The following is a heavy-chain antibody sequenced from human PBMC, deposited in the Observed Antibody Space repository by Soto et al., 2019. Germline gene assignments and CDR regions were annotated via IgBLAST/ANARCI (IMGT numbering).Heavy chain of an antibody. Sequence: PGGSLRLSCAASGFTFSSNSMNWVRQAPGKGLEWVSSISSSGTYRYYADSVKGRFTISRDNAKNSLYLQMNSLRAEDTAVYYCASPPYYFDTSGYSYWGQGTLVTVSS. J-gene: IGHJ4*02. D-gene: IGHD3-22*01. CDR3: ASPPYYFDTSGYSY. CDR1: GFTFSSNS. CDR2: ISSSGTYR. V-gene: IGHV3-21*01.